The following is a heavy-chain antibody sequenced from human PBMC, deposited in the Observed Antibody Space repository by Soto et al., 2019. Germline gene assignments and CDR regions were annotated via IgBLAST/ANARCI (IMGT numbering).Heavy chain of an antibody. CDR2: ISASVKDT. J-gene: IGHJ6*02. CDR3: ARVHPVAGSAFYCDMVV. D-gene: IGHD3-10*01. CDR1: GFKLTSSG. Sequence: XVFLRLSFVACGFKLTSSGMNWVRQAPGKGLEWVASISASVKDTFYRHSVKGRFAISRDNAGTSLSLRMDSLRVEDTAVYHCARVHPVAGSAFYCDMVVWGPRTAVTVSS. V-gene: IGHV3-21*06.